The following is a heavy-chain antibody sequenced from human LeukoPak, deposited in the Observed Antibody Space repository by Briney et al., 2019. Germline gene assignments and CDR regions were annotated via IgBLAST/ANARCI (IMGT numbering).Heavy chain of an antibody. V-gene: IGHV3-74*01. CDR2: INPGGSSI. D-gene: IGHD3-9*01. Sequence: GGSLRLSCAASGFTFSSYWMHWVRQVPGKGLVWVARINPGGSSITYADSVKGRFTISRDNAKNTLYLQMDSLRAEDTGVYYCARENYDILSRHYYYGMDVWGQGTTVTVSS. CDR1: GFTFSSYW. J-gene: IGHJ6*02. CDR3: ARENYDILSRHYYYGMDV.